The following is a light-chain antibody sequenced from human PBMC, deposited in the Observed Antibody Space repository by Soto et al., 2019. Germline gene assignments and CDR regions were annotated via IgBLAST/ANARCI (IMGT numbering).Light chain of an antibody. V-gene: IGKV3-15*01. Sequence: RFSERVTGKLVGFRTQPAHSPTLLIHDASTRDTGIPARFSGTGSATEFMLTISSLQSDDFATYHCQHHNGVCTFGQGTKVDIK. CDR2: DAS. J-gene: IGKJ1*01. CDR1: ERVTGK. CDR3: QHHNGVCT.